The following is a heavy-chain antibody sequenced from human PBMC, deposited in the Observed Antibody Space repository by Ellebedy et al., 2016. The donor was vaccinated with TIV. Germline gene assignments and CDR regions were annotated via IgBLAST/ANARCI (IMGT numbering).Heavy chain of an antibody. CDR2: ISASSTYI. CDR1: GFTFSSFN. Sequence: GESLKISCAASGFTFSSFNMNWVRQAPGKGLEWVSSISASSTYIYYADSVKGRFTISRDNTKNSLFLQVNSLRAEDTAVYYCASRREVGAIHENDDYWGQGTLVTVSS. CDR3: ASRREVGAIHENDDY. D-gene: IGHD1-26*01. J-gene: IGHJ4*02. V-gene: IGHV3-21*01.